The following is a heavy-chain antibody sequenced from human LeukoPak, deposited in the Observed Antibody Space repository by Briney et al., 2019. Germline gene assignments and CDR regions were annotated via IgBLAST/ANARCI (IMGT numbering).Heavy chain of an antibody. V-gene: IGHV4-34*01. J-gene: IGHJ4*02. Sequence: SETLSLTCAVYGGSFSGYYWSWIRQPPGKGLEWIGEINHSGSTNYNPSLKSRVTISVDTSKNQFSLKLSSVTAADTAVYYRARADTAYQEIDYWGQGTLVTVSS. D-gene: IGHD5-18*01. CDR1: GGSFSGYY. CDR3: ARADTAYQEIDY. CDR2: INHSGST.